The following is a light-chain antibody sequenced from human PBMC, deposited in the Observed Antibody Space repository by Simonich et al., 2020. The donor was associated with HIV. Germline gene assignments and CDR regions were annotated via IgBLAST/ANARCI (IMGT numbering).Light chain of an antibody. V-gene: IGLV2-14*01. CDR3: TSYTSSSTLV. CDR1: SREVGGYHD. CDR2: DVS. Sequence: QSALTQPPSASGSPGPSDPISCPGTSREVGGYHDVSWYPPHPGKAPKLMIYDVSKRPSGVSNRFSGSKSGNTASMTISGLQAEDEADYYCTSYTSSSTLVFGGGTKLTVL. J-gene: IGLJ2*01.